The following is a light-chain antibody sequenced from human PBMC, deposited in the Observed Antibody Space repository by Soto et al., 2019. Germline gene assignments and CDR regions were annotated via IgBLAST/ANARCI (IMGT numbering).Light chain of an antibody. V-gene: IGKV1-27*01. CDR1: QGISNY. Sequence: DIQMTQSPSSLSASVGDRVTITCRASQGISNYFAWYQQKPGKVPKLLIYAASTLQSGVPPRFSGSGSGTDFTLTIPSLQPEDVATYYCQQSYSTPLTFGGATKVAIK. J-gene: IGKJ4*01. CDR3: QQSYSTPLT. CDR2: AAS.